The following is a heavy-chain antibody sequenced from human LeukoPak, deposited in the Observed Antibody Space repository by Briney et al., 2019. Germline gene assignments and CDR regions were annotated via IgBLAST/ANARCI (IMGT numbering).Heavy chain of an antibody. V-gene: IGHV1-24*01. Sequence: ASVKVSCKISGYTLNDISVHWVRQPLGKGLEWMGGVDPDDGQRVYAQRFQGRVTMTEDTSTNTAYMELSRLRSEDTAVYFCAAVSGHYTLLDAWGQGALVTVST. J-gene: IGHJ5*02. CDR1: GYTLNDIS. D-gene: IGHD4-11*01. CDR3: AAVSGHYTLLDA. CDR2: VDPDDGQR.